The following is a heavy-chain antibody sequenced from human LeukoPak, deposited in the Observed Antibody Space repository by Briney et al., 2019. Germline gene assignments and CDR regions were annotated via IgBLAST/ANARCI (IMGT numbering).Heavy chain of an antibody. CDR1: GFTFSSYS. CDR2: ISSSSSYI. D-gene: IGHD6-19*01. J-gene: IGHJ3*02. CDR3: AKDGFYSSGWYDAFDI. Sequence: GGSLRLSCAASGFTFSSYSMNWVRQAPGKGLEWVSSISSSSSYIYYADSVKGRFTISRDNAKNSLYLQMNSLRAEDTAVYYCAKDGFYSSGWYDAFDIWGQGTMVTVSS. V-gene: IGHV3-21*01.